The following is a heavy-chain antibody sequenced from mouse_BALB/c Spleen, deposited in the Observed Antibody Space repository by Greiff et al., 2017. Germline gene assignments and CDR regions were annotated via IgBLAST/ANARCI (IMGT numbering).Heavy chain of an antibody. CDR1: GYTFTSYW. Sequence: QVQLKESGAELAKPGASVKMSCKASGYTFTSYWMHWVKQRPGQGLEWIGYINPSTGYTEYNQKFKDKATLTADKSSSTAYMQLSSLTSEDSAVYYCARSDDYWFAYWGQGTLVTVSA. J-gene: IGHJ3*01. CDR2: INPSTGYT. D-gene: IGHD2-4*01. V-gene: IGHV1-7*01. CDR3: ARSDDYWFAY.